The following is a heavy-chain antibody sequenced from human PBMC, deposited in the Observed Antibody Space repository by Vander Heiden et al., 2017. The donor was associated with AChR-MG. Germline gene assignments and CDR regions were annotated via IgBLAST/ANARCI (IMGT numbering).Heavy chain of an antibody. J-gene: IGHJ4*02. Sequence: QVQLQQWGAGLLKPSETLSLTCAVYVGSFSGYYWSWIRQPPGKGLEWIGEINHSGSTNYNPSLKSRVTISVDTSKNQFSLKLSSVTAADTAVYYCARGGGYYYDSSGYYIYDYWGQGTLVTVSS. CDR2: INHSGST. V-gene: IGHV4-34*01. CDR1: VGSFSGYY. CDR3: ARGGGYYYDSSGYYIYDY. D-gene: IGHD3-22*01.